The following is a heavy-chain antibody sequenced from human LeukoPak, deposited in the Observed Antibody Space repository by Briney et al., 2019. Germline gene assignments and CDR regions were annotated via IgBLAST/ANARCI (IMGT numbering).Heavy chain of an antibody. V-gene: IGHV1-2*02. CDR2: INPNSGGT. D-gene: IGHD3/OR15-3a*01. J-gene: IGHJ5*02. Sequence: ASVSVSCTASGYTFTSHVINWVRQAPGQGLEWMGWINPNSGGTNYAQTFQGRVTMTRDTSNSTAYMELSRLRSDDTAVYYCARDHLRKGTGLPFDPWGQGTLVTVSS. CDR1: GYTFTSHV. CDR3: ARDHLRKGTGLPFDP.